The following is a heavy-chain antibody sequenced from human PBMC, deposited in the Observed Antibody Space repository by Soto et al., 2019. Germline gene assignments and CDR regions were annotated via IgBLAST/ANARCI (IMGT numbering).Heavy chain of an antibody. D-gene: IGHD3-9*01. Sequence: HPGGSLRLSCAASGFTFSSYATSWVRQAPGKGLEWVSAISGSGGSTYYADSVKGRFTISRDNSKNTLYLQMNSLRAEDTAVYYCASPVLRYFDWSEDYWGQGTLVTVSS. V-gene: IGHV3-23*01. CDR2: ISGSGGST. J-gene: IGHJ4*02. CDR3: ASPVLRYFDWSEDY. CDR1: GFTFSSYA.